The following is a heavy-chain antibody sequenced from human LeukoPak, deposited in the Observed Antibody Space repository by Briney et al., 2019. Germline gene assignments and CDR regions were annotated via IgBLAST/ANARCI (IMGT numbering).Heavy chain of an antibody. CDR1: GYTFTGYY. J-gene: IGHJ4*02. CDR3: ARVVRSYGYSDY. Sequence: ASVKVCCKASGYTFTGYYMHWVRQAPGQGLEWMGWINPNSGGTNYAQKFQGRVTMTRDTSISTAYMELSRLRSDDTAVYYCARVVRSYGYSDYWGQGTLVTVSS. D-gene: IGHD5-18*01. CDR2: INPNSGGT. V-gene: IGHV1-2*02.